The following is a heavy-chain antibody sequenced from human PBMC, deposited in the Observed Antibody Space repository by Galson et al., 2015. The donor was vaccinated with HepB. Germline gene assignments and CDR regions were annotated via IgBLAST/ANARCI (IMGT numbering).Heavy chain of an antibody. J-gene: IGHJ4*02. D-gene: IGHD3-3*01. V-gene: IGHV3-73*01. CDR3: TITLLEWLHPTSPETIDY. CDR1: GFTFSSYG. Sequence: SLRLSCAASGFTFSSYGMHWIRQASGKGLEWVGRIRSKANSYATAYAASVKGRFTISRDDSKNTAYLQMNSLKTEDTAVYYCTITLLEWLHPTSPETIDYWGQGTLVTVSS. CDR2: IRSKANSYAT.